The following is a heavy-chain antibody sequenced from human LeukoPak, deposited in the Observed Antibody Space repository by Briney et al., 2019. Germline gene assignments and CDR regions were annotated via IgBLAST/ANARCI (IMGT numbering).Heavy chain of an antibody. V-gene: IGHV3-30*18. Sequence: GGSLRLSCAASGFTFISYGMHWVRQAPGKGLDWVAVISNDGSKKYYADSVKGRFTISRDNSKNTLSLQVRSLRTEDTAVYYCAKDRYSYAFEYSDSWGQGTLVTVSS. CDR3: AKDRYSYAFEYSDS. D-gene: IGHD5-18*01. J-gene: IGHJ4*02. CDR1: GFTFISYG. CDR2: ISNDGSKK.